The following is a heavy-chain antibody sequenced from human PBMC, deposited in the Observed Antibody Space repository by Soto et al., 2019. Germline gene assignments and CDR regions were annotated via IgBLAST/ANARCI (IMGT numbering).Heavy chain of an antibody. V-gene: IGHV1-18*04. Sequence: ASVKVSCKASGYTFTSYGISWVRQAPGQGLEWMGWISAYNGNTNYAQKLQGRVTMTTDTSTSTAYMELRSLRSDDTAVYYCARGLNTVTTGDAFDIWGQGTMVTVSS. D-gene: IGHD4-17*01. J-gene: IGHJ3*02. CDR1: GYTFTSYG. CDR3: ARGLNTVTTGDAFDI. CDR2: ISAYNGNT.